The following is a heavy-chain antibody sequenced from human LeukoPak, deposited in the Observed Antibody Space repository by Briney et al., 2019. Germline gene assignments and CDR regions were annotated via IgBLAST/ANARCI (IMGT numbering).Heavy chain of an antibody. V-gene: IGHV4-34*01. J-gene: IGHJ4*02. CDR3: ARGTYFDFWSGPSYFDY. Sequence: SETLSLTCAVYGGSFSGYYWSWIRQPPGKGLEWIGEINHSGSTNYNPSLKSRVTISVDTSKNQFSLKLSSVTAADTAVYYCARGTYFDFWSGPSYFDYWGQGTLVTVSS. D-gene: IGHD3-3*01. CDR2: INHSGST. CDR1: GGSFSGYY.